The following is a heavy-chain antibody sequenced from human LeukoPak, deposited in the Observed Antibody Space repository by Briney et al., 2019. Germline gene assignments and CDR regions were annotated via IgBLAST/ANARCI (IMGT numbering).Heavy chain of an antibody. V-gene: IGHV4-59*01. CDR3: ARGPTAYYFDY. Sequence: SETLSLTCTVSGGSISSYCWSWIRQPPGKGLEWIGYIYYSGSTNYNPSLKSRVTISVDTSKNQFSLKLSSVTAADTAVYYCARGPTAYYFDYWGQGTLVTVSS. CDR1: GGSISSYC. J-gene: IGHJ4*02. CDR2: IYYSGST.